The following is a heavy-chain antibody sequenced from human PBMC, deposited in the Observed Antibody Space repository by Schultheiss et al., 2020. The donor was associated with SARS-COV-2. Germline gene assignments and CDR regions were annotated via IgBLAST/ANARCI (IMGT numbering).Heavy chain of an antibody. V-gene: IGHV1-69*13. CDR2: IIPIFGTA. Sequence: SVKVSCKASGGTFSSYAISWVRQAPGQGLEWMGGIIPIFGTANYAQKFQGRVTITADESTSTAYMELSSLRSDDTAVYYCARTGPENDYWGQGTLVTVSS. CDR1: GGTFSSYA. J-gene: IGHJ4*02. D-gene: IGHD3/OR15-3a*01. CDR3: ARTGPENDY.